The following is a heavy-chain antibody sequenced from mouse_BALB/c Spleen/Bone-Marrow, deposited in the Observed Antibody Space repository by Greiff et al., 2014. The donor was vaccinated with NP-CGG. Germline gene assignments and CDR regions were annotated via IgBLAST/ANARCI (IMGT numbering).Heavy chain of an antibody. Sequence: EVQRVESGGGLVKPGGSLKLSSAASGFTFSDYYMYWVRQTPEKRLEWVATISDGGSYTYYPDSVKGRFTISRDNAKNNLYLQMSSLKSEDTAMYYCARDALYRYDGGYAMDYWGQGTSVTVSS. J-gene: IGHJ4*01. V-gene: IGHV5-4*02. CDR1: GFTFSDYY. D-gene: IGHD2-14*01. CDR3: ARDALYRYDGGYAMDY. CDR2: ISDGGSYT.